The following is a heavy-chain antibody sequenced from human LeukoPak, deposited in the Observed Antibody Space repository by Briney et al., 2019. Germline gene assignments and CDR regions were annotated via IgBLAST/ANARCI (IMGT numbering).Heavy chain of an antibody. CDR3: ARDVENYYVTFDP. CDR1: GFTFSDYY. J-gene: IGHJ5*02. V-gene: IGHV3-11*06. CDR2: ISSSSSYT. D-gene: IGHD3-10*02. Sequence: GRSLRLSCAASGFTFSDYYMSWIRQAPGKGLEWVSYISSSSSYTNYADSVKGRFTISRDNAKNSLYLQMNSLRAEDTAVYYCARDVENYYVTFDPWGQGTLVTVSS.